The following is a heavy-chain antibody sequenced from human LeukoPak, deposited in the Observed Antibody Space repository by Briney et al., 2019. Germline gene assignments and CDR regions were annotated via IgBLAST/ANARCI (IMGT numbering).Heavy chain of an antibody. D-gene: IGHD1-26*01. J-gene: IGHJ4*02. V-gene: IGHV3-49*03. CDR1: GFTFGDYA. CDR3: AKDYRSGSYHPLDY. CDR2: IRSKAYGGTT. Sequence: GGSLRLSCTASGFTFGDYAMSWFRQAPGKGLEWVGFIRSKAYGGTTEYAASVKGRFTISRDDSKSIAYLQMNSLRAEDTAVYYCAKDYRSGSYHPLDYWGQGTLVTVSS.